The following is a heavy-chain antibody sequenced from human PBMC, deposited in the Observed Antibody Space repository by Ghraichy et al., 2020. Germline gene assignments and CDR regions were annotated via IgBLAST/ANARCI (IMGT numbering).Heavy chain of an antibody. CDR2: IYTTWST. D-gene: IGHD6-19*01. Sequence: SQTLSLTCTVSGGSINDFNWSWIRQPPGKGLEWIGFIYTTWSTNYNPSLKSRVSISLDTSENQFSLKLSSVTAADTAVYYCARHSSNGWYERYLDYWGQGTLVTVSS. V-gene: IGHV4-4*09. CDR3: ARHSSNGWYERYLDY. J-gene: IGHJ4*02. CDR1: GGSINDFN.